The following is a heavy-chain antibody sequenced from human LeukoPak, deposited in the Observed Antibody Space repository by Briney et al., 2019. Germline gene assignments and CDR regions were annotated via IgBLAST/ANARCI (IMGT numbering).Heavy chain of an antibody. V-gene: IGHV3-30*02. J-gene: IGHJ4*02. CDR1: GFTFSSYD. CDR3: TVTTGY. Sequence: GGSLRLSCAASGFTFSSYDIHWVRQAPGKGLEWVAFIRYDGSNKYYADSVKGRFTISRDNSKNTLYLQMNSLRAEDTAVYYCTVTTGYWGQGTLVTVSS. D-gene: IGHD4-17*01. CDR2: IRYDGSNK.